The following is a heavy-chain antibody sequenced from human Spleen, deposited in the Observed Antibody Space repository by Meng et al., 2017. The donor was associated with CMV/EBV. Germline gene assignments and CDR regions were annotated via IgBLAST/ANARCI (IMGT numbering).Heavy chain of an antibody. CDR2: IKHDGSEN. V-gene: IGHV3-7*01. J-gene: IGHJ6*02. CDR1: GFTFSNYW. Sequence: GESLKISCAASGFTFSNYWMSWVRQAPGKGLEWVANIKHDGSENYYVDSVKGRFSISRDNAKNSLYLQMNSLRADDTAVYYCARDYLEWLLSFYYYGMDVWGQGTTVTVSS. D-gene: IGHD3-3*01. CDR3: ARDYLEWLLSFYYYGMDV.